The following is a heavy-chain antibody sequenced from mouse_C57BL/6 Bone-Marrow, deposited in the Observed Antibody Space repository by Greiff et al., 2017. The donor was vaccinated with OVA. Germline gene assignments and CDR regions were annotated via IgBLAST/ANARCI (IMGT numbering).Heavy chain of an antibody. Sequence: VQLQQSGPELVKPGASVKLSCKASGYTFTDYYMNWVKQSHGKSLEWIGDINPNNGGTSYNQKFKGKATLTVDTSSSTAYMELRSLTSEDSADYYCARSLYYNGSSPRFAYWGQGTLVTVSA. V-gene: IGHV1-26*01. CDR3: ARSLYYNGSSPRFAY. D-gene: IGHD1-1*01. J-gene: IGHJ3*01. CDR2: INPNNGGT. CDR1: GYTFTDYY.